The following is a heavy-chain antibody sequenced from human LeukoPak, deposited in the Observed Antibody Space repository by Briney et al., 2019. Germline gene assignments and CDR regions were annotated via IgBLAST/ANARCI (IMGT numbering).Heavy chain of an antibody. CDR1: GYTFTSYD. CDR2: MNPNSGNT. V-gene: IGHV1-8*01. CDR3: ARVYYYGSGSYYYFDY. D-gene: IGHD3-10*01. Sequence: ASVKVSCKASGYTFTSYDINWVRQATGQGLEWMGWMNPNSGNTGYAQKFQGRVTMTRNTSISTAYTELSSLRSEDTAVYYCARVYYYGSGSYYYFDYWGQGTLVTVSS. J-gene: IGHJ4*02.